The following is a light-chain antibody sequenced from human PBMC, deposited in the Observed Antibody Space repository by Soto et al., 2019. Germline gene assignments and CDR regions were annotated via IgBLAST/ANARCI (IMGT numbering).Light chain of an antibody. J-gene: IGKJ1*01. CDR1: QSLSRSS. CDR3: QQYGSSPRT. CDR2: GAS. Sequence: EIVLTQSPGTLSLSLGDRATLSCRASQSLSRSSLAWYQQKPGRAPRLLIYGASSRATGIPDRFSGSGSGTDFTLTISRLEPEDFAVYYCQQYGSSPRTFGQGTKVDIK. V-gene: IGKV3-20*01.